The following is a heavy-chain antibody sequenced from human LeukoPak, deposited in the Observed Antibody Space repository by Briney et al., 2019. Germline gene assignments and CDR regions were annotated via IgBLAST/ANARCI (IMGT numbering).Heavy chain of an antibody. V-gene: IGHV4-30-2*01. J-gene: IGHJ4*02. CDR1: GGSISSGGYS. D-gene: IGHD1-26*01. Sequence: PSETLSLTCAVSGGSISSGGYSWSWIRQPPGKRLEWIGYIYHSGSTYYNPSLKSRVTISLDRSQNQFSLKLTSVTAADTAVYYCARRAGATYGYFDYWGQGTLVTVSS. CDR2: IYHSGST. CDR3: ARRAGATYGYFDY.